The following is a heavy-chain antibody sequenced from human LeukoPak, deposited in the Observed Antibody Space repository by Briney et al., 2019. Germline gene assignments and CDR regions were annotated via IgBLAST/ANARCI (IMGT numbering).Heavy chain of an antibody. J-gene: IGHJ5*02. D-gene: IGHD3-9*01. V-gene: IGHV4-34*01. Sequence: PSETLSLTCAVYGGSFSGYYWSWIRQPPGKGLEWIGEINHSGSTNYNPSLKSRVTISVDTSKNQFSLKLSSVTAADTAVYYCARGVREYDILTGYYSDWFDPWGQGTLVNVSS. CDR2: INHSGST. CDR3: ARGVREYDILTGYYSDWFDP. CDR1: GGSFSGYY.